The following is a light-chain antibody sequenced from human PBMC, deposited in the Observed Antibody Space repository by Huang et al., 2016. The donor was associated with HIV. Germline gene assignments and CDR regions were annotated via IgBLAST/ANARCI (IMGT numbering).Light chain of an antibody. Sequence: DIQMTQSPSSVSASVGDRVNITCRASQGISRWLAWYQQKPGKAPKLLIYTASSLQSGVPSRFSGSGSGTDFTLTSSSLQPEDSATYFCQQANSFPLTFGGGTKVEIK. CDR3: QQANSFPLT. CDR2: TAS. J-gene: IGKJ4*01. CDR1: QGISRW. V-gene: IGKV1D-12*01.